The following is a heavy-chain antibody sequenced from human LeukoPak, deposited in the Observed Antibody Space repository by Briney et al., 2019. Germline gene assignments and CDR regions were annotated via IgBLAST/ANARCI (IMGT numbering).Heavy chain of an antibody. CDR2: INPNSGGT. J-gene: IGHJ4*02. CDR3: ARGNTIFGVVTEPENDY. D-gene: IGHD3-3*01. V-gene: IGHV1-2*02. CDR1: GYTFTDYY. Sequence: GASVKVSCKASGYTFTDYYMHWVRQAPGQGLEWMGWINPNSGGTNYAQKFQGRVTMTRDTSISTACMELSRLRSDDTAVYYCARGNTIFGVVTEPENDYWGQGTLVTVSS.